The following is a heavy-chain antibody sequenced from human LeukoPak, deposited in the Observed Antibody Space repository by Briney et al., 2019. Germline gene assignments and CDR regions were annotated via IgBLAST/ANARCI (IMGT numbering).Heavy chain of an antibody. Sequence: ASVKVSCKASGYTFTNYDINWVRQATGQGLEWMGWMNPNSGNTGYAQKFQGRVTMTRNTSISTAYMELSRLRSDDTAVYYCARESDSSGYYVDWGQGTLVTVSS. CDR3: ARESDSSGYYVD. CDR2: MNPNSGNT. V-gene: IGHV1-8*01. CDR1: GYTFTNYD. J-gene: IGHJ4*02. D-gene: IGHD3-22*01.